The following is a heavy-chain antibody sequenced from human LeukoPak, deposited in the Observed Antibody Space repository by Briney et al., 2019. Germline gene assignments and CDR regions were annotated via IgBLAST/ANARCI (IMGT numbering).Heavy chain of an antibody. D-gene: IGHD6-13*01. V-gene: IGHV1-46*01. CDR2: INPSGGT. CDR3: AREGVAGTGLDY. CDR1: GGIFSKWS. J-gene: IGHJ4*02. Sequence: VASVKVSCKAIGGIFSKWSISWVRQAPGQGLEWMGIINPSGGTSYAQKLQGRITMTRDTSTVYMELSSLRSEDTAAYYCAREGVAGTGLDYWGQGTLVTVSS.